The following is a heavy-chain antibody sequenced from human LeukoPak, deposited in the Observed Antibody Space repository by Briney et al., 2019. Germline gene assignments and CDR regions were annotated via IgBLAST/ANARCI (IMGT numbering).Heavy chain of an antibody. CDR1: GFTFSSYG. D-gene: IGHD5-18*01. CDR2: ISYDGSNK. CDR3: AKDNRIQLWEPFDY. Sequence: GGSLRLSCAASGFTFSSYGMHWVRQAPGKGLEWVAVISYDGSNKYYADSVKGRFTISRDNSKNTLYLQMNSLRAEDTAVYYCAKDNRIQLWEPFDYWGQGTLVTVSS. J-gene: IGHJ4*02. V-gene: IGHV3-30*18.